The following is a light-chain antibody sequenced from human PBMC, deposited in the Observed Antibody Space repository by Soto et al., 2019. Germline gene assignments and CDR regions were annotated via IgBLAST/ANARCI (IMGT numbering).Light chain of an antibody. V-gene: IGKV3-20*01. J-gene: IGKJ4*01. CDR3: QQYGSSPLT. Sequence: DIELTQSPATLSLSAGERATLSCRASQSVSSSYFAWHQQKPGEPPRLLLYAASSRATGIPGRFSGSGSGTDFTLTISRLEPEDFAVYYCQQYGSSPLTFCEGTKVEIK. CDR1: QSVSSSY. CDR2: AAS.